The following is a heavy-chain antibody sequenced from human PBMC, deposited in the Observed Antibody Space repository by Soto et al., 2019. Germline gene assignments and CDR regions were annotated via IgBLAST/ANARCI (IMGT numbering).Heavy chain of an antibody. D-gene: IGHD5-12*01. V-gene: IGHV1-2*04. CDR3: AREIPYSPNWFDP. CDR2: INPNSGGT. J-gene: IGHJ5*02. CDR1: GYTFTGYY. Sequence: SVKVSCKASGYTFTGYYRHWMRQAPGQGLEWMGWINPNSGGTNYAQKFQGWVTMTRDTSISTAYMELSRLRSDDTAVYYCAREIPYSPNWFDPWGQGTLVTVAS.